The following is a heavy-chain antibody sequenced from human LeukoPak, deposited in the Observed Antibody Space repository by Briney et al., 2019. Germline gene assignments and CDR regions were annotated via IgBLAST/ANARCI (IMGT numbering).Heavy chain of an antibody. CDR1: GGSISSGGYY. J-gene: IGHJ5*02. D-gene: IGHD2-8*01. Sequence: SETLSLTCTVSGGSISSGGYYWSWIRQHPGKGLEWIGYIYYSGSTYYNPSLKSRVAMSVDTSKNQFSLRLSSVTAADTAVYYCASRYCINGVCSPGKRWFDPWGQGTLVTVSS. CDR2: IYYSGST. CDR3: ASRYCINGVCSPGKRWFDP. V-gene: IGHV4-31*03.